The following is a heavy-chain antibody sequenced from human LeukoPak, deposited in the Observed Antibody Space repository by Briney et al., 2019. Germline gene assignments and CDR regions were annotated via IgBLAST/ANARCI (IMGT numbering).Heavy chain of an antibody. J-gene: IGHJ4*02. CDR2: ISSTNITI. CDR3: ARETILAVAGDF. CDR1: GFTFNRNN. D-gene: IGHD6-19*01. Sequence: GGSLRLSCAASGFTFNRNNMNWVRQAPRRGLEWVSYISSTNITIYYADSVKGRLTISRDNAKNSLYLQMNSLRADDTAVYFCARETILAVAGDFWGQGNRVTVSS. V-gene: IGHV3-48*01.